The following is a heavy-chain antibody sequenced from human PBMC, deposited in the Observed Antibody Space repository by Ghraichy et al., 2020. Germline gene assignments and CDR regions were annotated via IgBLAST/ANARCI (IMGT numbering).Heavy chain of an antibody. CDR1: GGSFSGYY. CDR2: INHSGST. V-gene: IGHV4-34*01. D-gene: IGHD2-15*01. J-gene: IGHJ4*02. Sequence: SETLSLTCAVYGGSFSGYYWSWIRQPPGKGLEWIGEINHSGSTNYNPSLKSRVTISVDTSKNQFSLKLSSVTAADTAVYYCARSALIQWGRGYCSGGSCYGYFDYWGQGTLVTVSS. CDR3: ARSALIQWGRGYCSGGSCYGYFDY.